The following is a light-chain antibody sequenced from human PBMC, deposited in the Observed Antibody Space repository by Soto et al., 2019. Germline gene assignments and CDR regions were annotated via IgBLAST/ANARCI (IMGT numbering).Light chain of an antibody. Sequence: EIVLTQSPATLSLSPGERATLSCRASQSFSSYLAWYQQKPGQAPRLLIYDASNRATAIPARFSGSGSGTDFTLTISSLEPEDFAVYYCQQRGETFGQGTKVEIK. CDR2: DAS. V-gene: IGKV3-11*01. J-gene: IGKJ1*01. CDR1: QSFSSY. CDR3: QQRGET.